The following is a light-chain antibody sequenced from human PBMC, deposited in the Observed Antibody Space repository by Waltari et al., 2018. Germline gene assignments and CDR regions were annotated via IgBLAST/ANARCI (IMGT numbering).Light chain of an antibody. CDR1: GNEVGACNS. J-gene: IGLJ2*01. CDR3: SANAIAITPVL. Sequence: QSALTQPASVSGSPGQSITISCTGTGNEVGACNSVPWYQQHPGKAPTRMIYDVTTRASGVSSRFSGSKSGNTASLTISGLQAEDEADYYCSANAIAITPVLFGGGTKVTVL. V-gene: IGLV2-14*01. CDR2: DVT.